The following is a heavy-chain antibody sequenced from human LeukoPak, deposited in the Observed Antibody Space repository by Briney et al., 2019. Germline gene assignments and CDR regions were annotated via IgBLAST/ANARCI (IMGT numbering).Heavy chain of an antibody. D-gene: IGHD3-10*01. CDR1: GDSISSGDYY. V-gene: IGHV4-61*02. CDR2: ISSSGST. CDR3: ARGGIITMVRGAKFDY. Sequence: SETLSLTCTVSGDSISSGDYYWSWIRQPAGKGLEWIGRISSSGSTNYNPSLKSRVTISVDTSKNQFSLKLSSVTAADTAVYYCARGGIITMVRGAKFDYWGQGTLVTVSS. J-gene: IGHJ4*02.